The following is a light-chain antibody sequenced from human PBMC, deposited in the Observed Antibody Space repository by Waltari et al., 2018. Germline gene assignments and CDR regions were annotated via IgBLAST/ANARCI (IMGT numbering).Light chain of an antibody. CDR3: QQYYSTTST. CDR1: QSVLYSSNNKNY. Sequence: DIVMTQSPDSLAVSLGERATINCKSSQSVLYSSNNKNYLAWYQQRSGQPPKLLIYWASIRESGVSDRFSGSGYGTDFTLTISSLQAEDVAVYYCQQYYSTTSTFGGGTKVEIK. J-gene: IGKJ4*01. CDR2: WAS. V-gene: IGKV4-1*01.